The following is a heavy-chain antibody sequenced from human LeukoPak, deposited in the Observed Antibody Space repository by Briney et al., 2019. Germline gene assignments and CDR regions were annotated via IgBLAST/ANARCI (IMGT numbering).Heavy chain of an antibody. CDR3: AKIGAAARRTPNPRWFDP. V-gene: IGHV1-8*01. D-gene: IGHD6-6*01. CDR2: MNNNSGNT. Sequence: ASVKVSCKASGYTFTSYDINWVLQATGQGLEWMGWMNNNSGNTGYAQKFQGRVSMTWNTSISTAYMELSSLKSEDTAVYYCAKIGAAARRTPNPRWFDPWGQGTLVTVSS. J-gene: IGHJ5*02. CDR1: GYTFTSYD.